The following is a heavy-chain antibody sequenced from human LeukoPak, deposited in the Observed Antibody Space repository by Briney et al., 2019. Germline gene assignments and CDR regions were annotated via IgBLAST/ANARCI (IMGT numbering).Heavy chain of an antibody. CDR3: ARVTYVDDMLYQYFDY. J-gene: IGHJ4*02. CDR2: IFHSGGS. Sequence: SETLSLTCAVSSYSISSGSYWGWIRQSPGKALEWVGSIFHSGGSYYNPSLKSRLTMSVDTSKNQFSLKLTSVTAADTALYYGARVTYVDDMLYQYFDYWGQGIQVTVSS. V-gene: IGHV4-38-2*01. CDR1: SYSISSGSY. D-gene: IGHD4-17*01.